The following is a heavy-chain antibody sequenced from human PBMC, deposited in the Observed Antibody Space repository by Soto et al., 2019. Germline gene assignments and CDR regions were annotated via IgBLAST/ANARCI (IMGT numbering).Heavy chain of an antibody. J-gene: IGHJ6*02. Sequence: QVQLVQSGAEVKKPGASVKVSCRASGYTFTSYVISWVRQAPGQGLEWMGWISAYNGNTNFAQKLQGIVTMTTDTSTSTAYMELRSLRSDDTVVYYCARVLATVAGPYGMDVWGQGTTVTVSS. V-gene: IGHV1-18*01. CDR1: GYTFTSYV. D-gene: IGHD6-19*01. CDR2: ISAYNGNT. CDR3: ARVLATVAGPYGMDV.